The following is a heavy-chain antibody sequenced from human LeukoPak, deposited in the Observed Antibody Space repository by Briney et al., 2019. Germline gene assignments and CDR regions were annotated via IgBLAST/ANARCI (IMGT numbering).Heavy chain of an antibody. CDR3: ASGYGDYGYFQH. CDR1: GFTFSDYW. D-gene: IGHD4-17*01. J-gene: IGHJ1*01. CDR2: ISSSSSII. V-gene: IGHV3-48*01. Sequence: PGGSLRLSCAASGFTFSDYWMNWVRQAPGKGPEWVSYISSSSSIIYYADSVKGRFTISRDNAKNSVYLQMNSLRAEDTALYYCASGYGDYGYFQHWGQGTLVTVSS.